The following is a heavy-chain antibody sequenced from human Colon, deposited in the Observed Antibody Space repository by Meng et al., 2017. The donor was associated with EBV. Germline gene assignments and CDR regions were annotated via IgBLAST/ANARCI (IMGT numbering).Heavy chain of an antibody. CDR2: IYHSGST. Sequence: QVRLQVSGRGLVTPSGNLSLTCAVSGGSLSSRNWWSWVRQPPGKGLEWIGEIYHSGSTNYNPSLKSRVTISVDESKNQFSLRLSSVTAADTAVYYCARVGAYCGGDCYHPRWGQGTLVTVSS. CDR3: ARVGAYCGGDCYHPR. CDR1: GGSLSSRNW. D-gene: IGHD2-21*02. V-gene: IGHV4-4*02. J-gene: IGHJ4*02.